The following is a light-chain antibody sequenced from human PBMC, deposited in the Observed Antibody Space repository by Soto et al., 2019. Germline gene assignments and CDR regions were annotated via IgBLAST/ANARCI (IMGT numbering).Light chain of an antibody. V-gene: IGKV3-11*01. CDR3: QQSSDWPFT. CDR1: QSVSRS. J-gene: IGKJ5*01. CDR2: EAS. Sequence: IVLTQSPATLSLSPGERATLSCRASQSVSRSFAWFQQIPGQPPRLLIYEASHRATDIPARFSGSGSGTDFTLTISSLEPEDFEVYYCQQSSDWPFTLGQGTRLEIK.